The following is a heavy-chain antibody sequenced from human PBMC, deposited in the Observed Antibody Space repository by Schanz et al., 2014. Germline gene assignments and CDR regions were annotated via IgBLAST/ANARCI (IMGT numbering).Heavy chain of an antibody. CDR3: AASSGWHPSTDY. CDR2: ISGSGGST. CDR1: GFTFGDYA. Sequence: EVQLLESGGGLVQPGGSLRLSCAASGFTFGDYAMTWVRQAPGKGLEWVSAISGSGGSTYYADSVKGRFTISRDNAKSSLYLQMNSLRVEDTAVYYCAASSGWHPSTDYWGQGTLVTVSS. D-gene: IGHD6-19*01. V-gene: IGHV3-23*01. J-gene: IGHJ4*02.